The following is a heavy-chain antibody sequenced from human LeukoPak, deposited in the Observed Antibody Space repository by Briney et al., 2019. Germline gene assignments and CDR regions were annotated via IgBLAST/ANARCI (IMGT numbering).Heavy chain of an antibody. CDR2: INPTGGST. J-gene: IGHJ3*02. Sequence: ASVKVSCKASGYTFTSYDINWVRQAPGQGLEWMGLINPTGGSTGYAQKFQGRVTMTRDMSTSTDYMELSSLRSEDTAIYYCARFPGDAFDIWGQGTMVTVSS. V-gene: IGHV1-46*01. CDR3: ARFPGDAFDI. CDR1: GYTFTSYD.